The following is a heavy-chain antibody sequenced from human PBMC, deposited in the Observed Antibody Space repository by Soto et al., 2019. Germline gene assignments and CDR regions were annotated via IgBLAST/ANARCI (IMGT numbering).Heavy chain of an antibody. J-gene: IGHJ4*02. CDR2: ISGSGGST. CDR1: GFTFTSYA. V-gene: IGHV3-23*01. Sequence: EVQLLESGGGLVQPGGSLRLSCAASGFTFTSYAMSWVRQAPGKGLEWVSGISGSGGSTYYADSVKGRFTISRDNSKNTLYLQMNSLRAEDTAVYYCAKESFASRVGYSWGGYFDYWGQGTLVTLSS. CDR3: AKESFASRVGYSWGGYFDY. D-gene: IGHD4-4*01.